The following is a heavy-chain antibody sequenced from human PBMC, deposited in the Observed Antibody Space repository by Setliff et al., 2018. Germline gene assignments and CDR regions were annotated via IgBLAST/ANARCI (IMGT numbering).Heavy chain of an antibody. CDR2: ISAYNGNT. Sequence: GASVKVSCKASGYTFTSYGISWVRQAPGQGLDWMGWISAYNGNTNYVQKLQGRVTLTTDTSTSTAYLELRSLTADDTAVYYCATDANQWDPTYMTVWGTGTMVTVS. CDR1: GYTFTSYG. CDR3: ATDANQWDPTYMTV. V-gene: IGHV1-18*01. D-gene: IGHD1-26*01. J-gene: IGHJ6*03.